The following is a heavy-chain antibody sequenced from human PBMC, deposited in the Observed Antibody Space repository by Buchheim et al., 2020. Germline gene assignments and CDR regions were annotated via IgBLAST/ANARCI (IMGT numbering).Heavy chain of an antibody. CDR3: ASQYSNSPVDY. J-gene: IGHJ4*02. CDR2: IYTDGSRT. V-gene: IGHV3-74*01. Sequence: EVQLVESGGDLVQPGGSLRLSCAASGFTFSSYWMHWVRQAPGKGLVWVSRIYTDGSRTVYADSVKGRFTISRDNAKNTLYLQMTSLRAEDTAVYYCASQYSNSPVDYWGQGTL. CDR1: GFTFSSYW. D-gene: IGHD6-6*01.